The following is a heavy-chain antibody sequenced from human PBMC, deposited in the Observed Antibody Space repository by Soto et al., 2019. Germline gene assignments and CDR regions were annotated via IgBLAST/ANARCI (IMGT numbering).Heavy chain of an antibody. CDR2: ISGDGSDA. CDR3: VRGPVGYSYGRS. J-gene: IGHJ4*02. CDR1: GCTFNNNW. Sequence: AGGSRRLSCAASGCTFNNNWMHWVRQSPGMGLVWVSRISGDGSDAVYSDSVKGRFTVSRDNAKNTLYLQMNSLRVEDTALYYCVRGPVGYSYGRSWGQGALVTVSS. D-gene: IGHD5-18*01. V-gene: IGHV3-74*01.